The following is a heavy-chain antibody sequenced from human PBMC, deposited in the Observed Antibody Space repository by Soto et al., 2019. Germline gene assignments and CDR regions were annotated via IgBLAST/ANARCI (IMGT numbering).Heavy chain of an antibody. Sequence: EVQLVESGGGLVKPGGSLRLSCVASGFTFSGYSINWVRQAPGKGLEWVSYISGPSIYIYYADSVKGRFTISRDNAKSAVYLQMNSLRAEDTAVYYCARGFRNGFTVWGQGTTVSV. CDR2: ISGPSIYI. J-gene: IGHJ6*02. V-gene: IGHV3-21*01. D-gene: IGHD2-8*01. CDR1: GFTFSGYS. CDR3: ARGFRNGFTV.